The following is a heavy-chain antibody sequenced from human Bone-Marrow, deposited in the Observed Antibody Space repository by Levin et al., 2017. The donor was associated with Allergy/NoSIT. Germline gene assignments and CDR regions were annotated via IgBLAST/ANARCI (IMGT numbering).Heavy chain of an antibody. Sequence: KISCKASGGIFSTYVISWVRQAPGQGLEWMGGIVPIFRTTHYAQKLQGRITITADKSTSTAYMELSRLRSEDTAVYYCAGSSSGTGQFDHWGQGTLVTVSS. CDR3: AGSSSGTGQFDH. D-gene: IGHD6-6*01. V-gene: IGHV1-69*06. J-gene: IGHJ4*02. CDR2: IVPIFRTT. CDR1: GGIFSTYV.